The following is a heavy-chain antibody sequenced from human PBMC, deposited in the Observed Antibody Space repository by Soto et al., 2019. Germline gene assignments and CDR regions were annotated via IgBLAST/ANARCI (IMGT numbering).Heavy chain of an antibody. V-gene: IGHV3-74*01. CDR1: GFTFSSYW. CDR3: AKFTGYCSGGSCYFDYYYGMDV. J-gene: IGHJ6*02. D-gene: IGHD2-15*01. Sequence: QSGGSLRLSCAASGFTFSSYWMHWVRQAPGKGLVWVSRINSDGSSTSYADSVKGRFTISRDNAKNTLYLQMNSLRAEDTAVYYCAKFTGYCSGGSCYFDYYYGMDVWGQGTTVTVSS. CDR2: INSDGSST.